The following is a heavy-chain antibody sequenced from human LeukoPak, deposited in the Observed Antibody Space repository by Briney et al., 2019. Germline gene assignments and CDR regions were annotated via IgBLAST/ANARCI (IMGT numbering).Heavy chain of an antibody. V-gene: IGHV1-2*02. CDR2: INPNSGGT. CDR1: GYIFTGYY. D-gene: IGHD6-6*01. J-gene: IGHJ4*02. Sequence: ASVKVSCKASGYIFTGYYMHWVRQAPGQGLEWMGWINPNSGGTNYAQKFQGRVTMTRDTSTSTAYMELSRLRSDDTAVYYCARVIGAARPDYWGQGTLVTVSS. CDR3: ARVIGAARPDY.